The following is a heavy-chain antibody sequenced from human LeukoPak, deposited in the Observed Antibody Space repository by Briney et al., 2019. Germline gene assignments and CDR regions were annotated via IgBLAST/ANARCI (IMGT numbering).Heavy chain of an antibody. CDR1: GYTFTSYG. J-gene: IGHJ4*02. V-gene: IGHV1-18*01. Sequence: GASVKVSCKASGYTFTSYGISLVRQAPGQGLEWMGWISAYNGNTNYAQKLQGRVTMTTDTSTSTAYMELRSLRSDDTAVYYCARDDGHYDYVWGSYRYLGVDYWGQGTLVTVSS. CDR3: ARDDGHYDYVWGSYRYLGVDY. CDR2: ISAYNGNT. D-gene: IGHD3-16*02.